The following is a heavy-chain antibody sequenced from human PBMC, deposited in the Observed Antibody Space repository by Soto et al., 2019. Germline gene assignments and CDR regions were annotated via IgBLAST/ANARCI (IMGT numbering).Heavy chain of an antibody. CDR3: ARDYPPDYYDSSGYYFGGWFDL. V-gene: IGHV1-2*02. CDR2: INPNSGGT. Sequence: GAVKDSCKASGYTFTGYYMHWVRQAPGQGLEGMGWINPNSGGTNYAQKFQGRVTMTRDTSISTAYMELSRLRFDDTAVYYCARDYPPDYYDSSGYYFGGWFDLWGQGTLVTVSS. CDR1: GYTFTGYY. J-gene: IGHJ5*02. D-gene: IGHD3-22*01.